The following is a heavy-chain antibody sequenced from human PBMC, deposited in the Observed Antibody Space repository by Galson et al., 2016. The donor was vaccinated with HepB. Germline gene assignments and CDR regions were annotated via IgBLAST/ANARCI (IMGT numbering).Heavy chain of an antibody. Sequence: SLRLSCAASRFTFSTYEMNWVRQAPGKGLEWVSYVSSSGNTIYYADSVKGRFTISRDNAKNSLYLQMNSLRAEDTAVYYCARERVRPMVRGSARGGYYGMDVWGQGTTV. CDR1: RFTFSTYE. CDR3: ARERVRPMVRGSARGGYYGMDV. D-gene: IGHD3-10*01. V-gene: IGHV3-48*03. CDR2: VSSSGNTI. J-gene: IGHJ6*02.